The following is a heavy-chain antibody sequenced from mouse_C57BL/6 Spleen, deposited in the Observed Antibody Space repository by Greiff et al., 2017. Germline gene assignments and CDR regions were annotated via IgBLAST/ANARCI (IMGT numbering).Heavy chain of an antibody. V-gene: IGHV1-59*01. D-gene: IGHD1-1*01. CDR2: IDPSDSYT. J-gene: IGHJ3*01. CDR3: ARGYGSSYRFAY. Sequence: QVQLQQPGAELVRPGTSVKLSCKASGYTFTSYWLHWVKQRPGQGLEWIGVIDPSDSYTNYNQKFKGKATLTVDTSSSTAYMQLSSLTSEDSAVYYCARGYGSSYRFAYWGQGTLVTVSA. CDR1: GYTFTSYW.